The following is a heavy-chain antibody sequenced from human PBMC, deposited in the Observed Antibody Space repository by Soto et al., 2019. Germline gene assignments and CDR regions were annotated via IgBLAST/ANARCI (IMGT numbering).Heavy chain of an antibody. CDR3: ARGYYDILTGYDYYGMDV. V-gene: IGHV4-34*01. CDR1: GGSFSGYY. J-gene: IGHJ6*02. D-gene: IGHD3-9*01. Sequence: SETLSLTCAVYGGSFSGYYWSWIRQPPGKGLEWIGEINHSGSTNYNPSLKSRVTISVDTSKNQFSLKLSSVTAADTAVYYCARGYYDILTGYDYYGMDVWGQGTTVTVS. CDR2: INHSGST.